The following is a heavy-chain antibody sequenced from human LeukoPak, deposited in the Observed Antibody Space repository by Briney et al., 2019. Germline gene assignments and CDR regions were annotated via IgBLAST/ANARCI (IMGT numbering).Heavy chain of an antibody. CDR1: GGTFSSYA. D-gene: IGHD2-15*01. V-gene: IGHV1-69*06. Sequence: SEKVSCKASGGTFSSYAISWVRQAPGQGLEWMGGIIPIFGTANYAQKFQGRVTITADKSTSTAYMELSSLRSEDTAVYYCARVAGYCSGGSCNSDYWGQGTLVTVSS. CDR2: IIPIFGTA. J-gene: IGHJ4*02. CDR3: ARVAGYCSGGSCNSDY.